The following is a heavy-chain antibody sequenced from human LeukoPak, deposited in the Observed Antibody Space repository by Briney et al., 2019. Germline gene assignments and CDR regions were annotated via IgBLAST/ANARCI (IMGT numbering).Heavy chain of an antibody. D-gene: IGHD2-8*01. CDR1: GYTFSNYY. CDR3: ARTNALDY. CDR2: INPNSGGT. Sequence: ASVKVSFKASGYTFSNYYMHWVRQAPGQGLEWMGWINPNSGGTNSAQKFQGRVTMTRDTSISTAYMELSSLRSDDTALYYCARTNALDYWGQGTLVTVSS. V-gene: IGHV1-2*02. J-gene: IGHJ4*02.